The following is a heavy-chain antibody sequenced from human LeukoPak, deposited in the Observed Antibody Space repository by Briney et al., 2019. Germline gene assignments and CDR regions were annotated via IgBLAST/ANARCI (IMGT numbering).Heavy chain of an antibody. CDR3: ARIYSGSYSTGDY. CDR2: INPNSGGT. V-gene: IGHV1-2*02. CDR1: GYTFTGYY. Sequence: ASVKVSCKASGYTFTGYYMHWVRQAPGQGLEWMGWINPNSGGTNYAQKFQGRVTMTRDTSISTAYMVLSGLRSDDTAVYYCARIYSGSYSTGDYWGQGTLVTVSS. J-gene: IGHJ4*02. D-gene: IGHD1-26*01.